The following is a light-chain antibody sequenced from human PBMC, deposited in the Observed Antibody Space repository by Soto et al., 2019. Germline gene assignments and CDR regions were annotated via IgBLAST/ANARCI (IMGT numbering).Light chain of an antibody. CDR3: QSYDSSLSGWV. CDR1: TSNIGAGYD. CDR2: GNS. J-gene: IGLJ3*02. V-gene: IGLV1-40*01. Sequence: QSVLTQPPSVSGAPGQRVTISCTGVTSNIGAGYDVHWYQHLPGTAPKLLIYGNSNRPSGVPDRFSGSKSDTSASLAITGLQADDEGDYYCQSYDSSLSGWVFGGGTKLTVL.